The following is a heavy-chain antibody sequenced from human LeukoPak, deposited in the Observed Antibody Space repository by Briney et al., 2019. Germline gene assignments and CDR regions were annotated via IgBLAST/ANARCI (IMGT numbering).Heavy chain of an antibody. V-gene: IGHV1-18*01. CDR2: ISAYNGNT. CDR1: GYTFTSYG. Sequence: ASVKVSCKASGYTFTSYGISWVRQAPGQGLEWMGWISAYNGNTNYAQKLQGRVTMTTDTSTSTAYMELRSLRSDDTAVYYCARELVLAAAGTAYYYYYGMDVWGQGTTVTVSS. CDR3: ARELVLAAAGTAYYYYYGMDV. J-gene: IGHJ6*02. D-gene: IGHD6-13*01.